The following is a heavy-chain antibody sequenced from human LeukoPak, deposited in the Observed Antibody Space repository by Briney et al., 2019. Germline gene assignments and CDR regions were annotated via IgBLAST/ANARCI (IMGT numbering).Heavy chain of an antibody. V-gene: IGHV3-15*01. CDR2: IKSKTDGGTT. Sequence: GGSLRLSCAASGFTFSNAWMSWVRQAPGKGLEWAGRIKSKTDGGTTDYAAPVKGRFTISRDDSKNTLYLQMNSLKTEDTAVYYCTTAYYWGQGTLVTVSS. CDR1: GFTFSNAW. CDR3: TTAYY. J-gene: IGHJ4*02.